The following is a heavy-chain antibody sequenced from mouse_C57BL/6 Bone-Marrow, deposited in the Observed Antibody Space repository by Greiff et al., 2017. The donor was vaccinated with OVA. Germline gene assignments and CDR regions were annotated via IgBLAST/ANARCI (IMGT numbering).Heavy chain of an antibody. V-gene: IGHV1-72*01. CDR3: ASNYGMSDAGFAY. CDR2: IDPNSGGT. CDR1: GYTFTSYW. J-gene: IGHJ3*01. D-gene: IGHD1-1*01. Sequence: QVQLQQPGAELVKPGASVKLSCKASGYTFTSYWMHWVKQRPGRGLEWIGRIDPNSGGTKYNEKFKSKAPLTVDKPSSTAYMQLNSLTAEDSAVYYCASNYGMSDAGFAYWGQGTLVTVSA.